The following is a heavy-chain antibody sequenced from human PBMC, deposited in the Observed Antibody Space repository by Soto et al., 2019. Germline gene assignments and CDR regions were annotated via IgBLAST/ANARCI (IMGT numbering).Heavy chain of an antibody. J-gene: IGHJ4*02. Sequence: EVRLLESGGGLVQPGGSLRLSCAASGFSFSSYDMTWVRQAPGQGLEWVSSLSVTGGGPYYADSVRGRFTMSRDNSKNTLALEMSGLIADDSAVYYCAKGRETTTSAKFCFDNCGQGTLVTVSS. CDR2: LSVTGGGP. V-gene: IGHV3-23*01. CDR1: GFSFSSYD. D-gene: IGHD1-26*01. CDR3: AKGRETTTSAKFCFDN.